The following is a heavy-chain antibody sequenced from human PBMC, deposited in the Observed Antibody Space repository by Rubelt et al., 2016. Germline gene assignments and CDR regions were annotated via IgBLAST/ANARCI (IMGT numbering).Heavy chain of an antibody. V-gene: IGHV3-33*05. J-gene: IGHJ4*02. CDR3: VSSGHSYDEGH. CDR1: GLTFRSYG. CDR2: VSYDGTNK. Sequence: QVQLAESGGGVVQPGTSLRLSCETSGLTFRSYGMHWVRQAPGKGLKWVAVVSYDGTNKYYADSVKGRFTISRDNGKNSLYLQMTSLGAEDTAVYYWVSSGHSYDEGHWGQGTQVTVSS. D-gene: IGHD5-18*01.